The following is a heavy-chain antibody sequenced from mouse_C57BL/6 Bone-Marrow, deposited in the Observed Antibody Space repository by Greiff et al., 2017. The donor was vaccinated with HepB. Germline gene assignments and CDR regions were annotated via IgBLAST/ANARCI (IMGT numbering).Heavy chain of an antibody. Sequence: EVQLQQSGTVLARPGASVKMSCKTSGYTFTSYWMHWVKQRPGQGLEWIGAIYPGNSDTSYNQKFKGKAKLTAVTSASTAYMELSSLTNEDSAVYYCTRERNFIYYYGSRDWYFDVWGTGTTVTVSS. CDR3: TRERNFIYYYGSRDWYFDV. CDR2: IYPGNSDT. V-gene: IGHV1-5*01. J-gene: IGHJ1*03. CDR1: GYTFTSYW. D-gene: IGHD1-1*01.